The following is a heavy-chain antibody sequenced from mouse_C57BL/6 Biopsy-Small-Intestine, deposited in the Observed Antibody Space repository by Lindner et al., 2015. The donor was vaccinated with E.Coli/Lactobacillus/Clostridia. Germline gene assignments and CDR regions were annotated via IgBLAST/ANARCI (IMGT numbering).Heavy chain of an antibody. D-gene: IGHD1-1*01. J-gene: IGHJ2*01. CDR2: ILPGSGNT. CDR3: ARSGYYGGGV. V-gene: IGHV1-9*01. CDR1: GYTFTGYW. Sequence: VQLQESGAELMKPGASVKLSCKATGYTFTGYWIEWVRQRPGHGLEWIGEILPGSGNTNYNEKFKGKATFTADTSSNTAYMQLSSLTAQDSAIYYCARSGYYGGGVWGQGTTLTVSS.